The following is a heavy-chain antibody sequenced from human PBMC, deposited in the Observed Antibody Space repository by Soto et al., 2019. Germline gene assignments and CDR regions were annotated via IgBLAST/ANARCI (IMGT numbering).Heavy chain of an antibody. D-gene: IGHD1-26*01. J-gene: IGHJ6*02. V-gene: IGHV1-69*13. CDR3: ARDVRYGGTTVMAV. CDR1: GGTFSSYA. CDR2: IIPIFGTA. Sequence: ASAVNVSGKXSGGTFSSYASSRVRKAPGQGLEWMGGIIPIFGTANYAQKFQGRVTITADEATSTAYMELSSLRSEDTAVYYCARDVRYGGTTVMAVWGQGTTVTVSS.